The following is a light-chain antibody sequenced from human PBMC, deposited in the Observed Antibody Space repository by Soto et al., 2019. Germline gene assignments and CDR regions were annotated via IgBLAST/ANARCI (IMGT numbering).Light chain of an antibody. CDR2: DVN. V-gene: IGLV2-14*01. CDR1: SSDVGGYNY. J-gene: IGLJ1*01. Sequence: QSALTQPASVSGSPGQSITISCTGTSSDVGGYNYVSWYQQHPGKAPKLMIYDVNNRPSGVSNRFSGSKSGNTASLTISGLQAEDEADYYCSSFTSITTDVFGTGTKLTVL. CDR3: SSFTSITTDV.